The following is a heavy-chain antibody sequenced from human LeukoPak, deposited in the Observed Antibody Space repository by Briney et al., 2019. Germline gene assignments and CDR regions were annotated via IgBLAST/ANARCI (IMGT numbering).Heavy chain of an antibody. CDR3: AREGTIFGVVGYYYYGMDV. J-gene: IGHJ6*02. CDR2: IYTSGST. V-gene: IGHV4-4*07. D-gene: IGHD3-3*01. CDR1: GGSISSYY. Sequence: PSETLSLTCTVSGGSISSYYWSWIRQPAGKGLEWIGRIYTSGSTNYNPSLKSRVTMSVDTSKNQFSLKLSSVTAADTAVYYCAREGTIFGVVGYYYYGMDVWGQGTTVTVSS.